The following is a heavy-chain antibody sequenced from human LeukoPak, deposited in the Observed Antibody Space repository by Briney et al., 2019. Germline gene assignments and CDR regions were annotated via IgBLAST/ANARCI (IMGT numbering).Heavy chain of an antibody. CDR2: INHSGST. CDR1: GYSISSGYY. Sequence: PSETLSLTCTVSGYSISSGYYWGWIRQPPGKGLEWIGEINHSGSTNYNPSLKSRVTISVDTSKNQFSLKLSSVTAADTAVYYCARGAVRGVNGYWGQGTLVTVSS. CDR3: ARGAVRGVNGY. D-gene: IGHD3-10*01. J-gene: IGHJ4*02. V-gene: IGHV4-38-2*02.